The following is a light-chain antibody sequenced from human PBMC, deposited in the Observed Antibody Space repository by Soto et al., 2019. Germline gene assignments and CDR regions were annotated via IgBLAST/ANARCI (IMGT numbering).Light chain of an antibody. CDR1: QAISIW. CDR2: AAS. V-gene: IGKV1-12*01. CDR3: QQYGSSLIT. J-gene: IGKJ5*01. Sequence: DIQVTQSPSFVSASVGDRVTITCRASQAISIWLAWYQQKPGKAPRLLMYAASNLQSGVPSRFSGSGSGTDFTLTISSLQPEDFAVYYCQQYGSSLITFGQGTRLEIK.